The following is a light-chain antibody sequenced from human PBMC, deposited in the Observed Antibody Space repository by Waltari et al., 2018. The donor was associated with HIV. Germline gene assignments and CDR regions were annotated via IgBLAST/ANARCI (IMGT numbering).Light chain of an antibody. CDR1: SSNIGNNY. J-gene: IGLJ2*01. Sequence: QSVLTQPPSVSAAPGQKITISCSGSSSNIGNNYVSWYQQLPGTAPKLLIYDNPKRPSGIPDRFSGSKSGTSATLGITGLQTGDEADYYCGTWDSSLSAGVFGGGTKVTVL. V-gene: IGLV1-51*01. CDR3: GTWDSSLSAGV. CDR2: DNP.